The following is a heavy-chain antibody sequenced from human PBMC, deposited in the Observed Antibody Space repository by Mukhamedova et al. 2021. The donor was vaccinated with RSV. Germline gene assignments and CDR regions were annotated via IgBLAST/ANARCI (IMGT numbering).Heavy chain of an antibody. Sequence: WVGRIKSKTDGGTTDYAAPVKGRFTISRDDSKNTLYLQMNSLKTEDTAVYYCTTDRYDFWSGYYWDYWGQGTLVTVSS. D-gene: IGHD3-3*01. J-gene: IGHJ4*02. V-gene: IGHV3-15*01. CDR2: IKSKTDGGTT. CDR3: TTDRYDFWSGYYWDY.